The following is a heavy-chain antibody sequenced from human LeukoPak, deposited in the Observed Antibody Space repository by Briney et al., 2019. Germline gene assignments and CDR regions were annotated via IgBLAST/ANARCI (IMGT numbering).Heavy chain of an antibody. J-gene: IGHJ4*02. CDR2: IKQDGSEK. V-gene: IGHV3-7*01. CDR3: ARVGPDYDILTGYYGMYYFDY. D-gene: IGHD3-9*01. CDR1: GFTFSSYR. Sequence: GGSLRLSCAASGFTFSSYRMSWVRQAPGKGLEWVANIKQDGSEKYYVDSVKGRFTISRDNAKNSLYLQMNSRRAEDTAVYYCARVGPDYDILTGYYGMYYFDYWGQGTLVTVSS.